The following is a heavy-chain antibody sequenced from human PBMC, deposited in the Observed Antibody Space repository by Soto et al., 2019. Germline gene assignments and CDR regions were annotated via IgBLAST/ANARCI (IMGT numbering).Heavy chain of an antibody. CDR3: ARSEYSSSHFDY. CDR1: GFTFSSYA. V-gene: IGHV3-30-3*01. Sequence: ESGGGVVQPGRSLRLSCAASGFTFSSYAMHWVRQAPGKGLEWVAIISYDGSYKYYADSVKGRFTISRDNSKNTLYLQMNSLRPEDTAVYYCARSEYSSSHFDYWGQGTLVTVSS. CDR2: ISYDGSYK. D-gene: IGHD6-13*01. J-gene: IGHJ4*02.